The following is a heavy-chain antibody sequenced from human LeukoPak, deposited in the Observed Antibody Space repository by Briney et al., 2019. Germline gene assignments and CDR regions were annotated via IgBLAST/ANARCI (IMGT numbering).Heavy chain of an antibody. V-gene: IGHV4-39*01. CDR2: IYYGGST. D-gene: IGHD3-22*01. J-gene: IGHJ3*02. Sequence: SETLSLTCTVSGGSISSNTYYWDWIRQPPGKGLECIGSIYYGGSTYYNPSLKSRVIISVDTSKNQFSLKLSSVTAADTAVYYRARAYYYASSAFDIWGQGTMVTVSS. CDR1: GGSISSNTYY. CDR3: ARAYYYASSAFDI.